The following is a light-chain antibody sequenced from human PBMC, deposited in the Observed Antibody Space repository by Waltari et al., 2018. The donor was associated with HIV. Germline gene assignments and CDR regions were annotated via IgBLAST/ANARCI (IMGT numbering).Light chain of an antibody. V-gene: IGKV3-15*01. CDR1: QSVTTN. Sequence: EIVMTQSPDTLSVSPGERATLSCRASQSVTTNLAWYQQKPGQAPRLLFYGSSTSATCLPDRFSGSVSGTEFTLTISSLQSEDSAVYYCQQYNHWPWTFGQGTTVEIK. CDR3: QQYNHWPWT. J-gene: IGKJ1*01. CDR2: GSS.